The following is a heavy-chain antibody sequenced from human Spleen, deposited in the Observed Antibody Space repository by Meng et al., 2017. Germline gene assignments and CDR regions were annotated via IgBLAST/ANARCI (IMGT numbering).Heavy chain of an antibody. CDR2: ISSSGSTI. D-gene: IGHD3-3*01. V-gene: IGHV3-48*03. J-gene: IGHJ3*02. CDR3: ARGITTFGVITDAFDI. CDR1: GFTFSSYE. Sequence: GESLKISCAASGFTFSSYEMNWVRQAPGKGLEWVSYISSSGSTIYYADSVKGRFTISRDNAKNSLYLQMNSLRAEDTALYYCARGITTFGVITDAFDIWGQGTMVTVSS.